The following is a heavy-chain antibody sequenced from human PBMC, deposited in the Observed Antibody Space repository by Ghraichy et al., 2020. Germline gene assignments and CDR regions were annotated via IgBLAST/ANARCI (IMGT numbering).Heavy chain of an antibody. CDR2: ISSRSDYI. V-gene: IGHV3-21*01. CDR3: ATTADYLYFDY. CDR1: GFTFSSYS. D-gene: IGHD4-11*01. J-gene: IGHJ4*02. Sequence: RGSLRLSCAASGFTFSSYSMNWVRLAPGKGLEWVSSISSRSDYIYYADSLKGRFTVSRDNADNSLFLQMNSLRAEDTAVYYCATTADYLYFDYWGQGTLVTVSS.